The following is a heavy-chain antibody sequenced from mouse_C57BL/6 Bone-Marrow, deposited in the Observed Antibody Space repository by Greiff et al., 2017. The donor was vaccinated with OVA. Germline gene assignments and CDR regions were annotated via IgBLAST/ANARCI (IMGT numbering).Heavy chain of an antibody. CDR2: INSDGGST. D-gene: IGHD1-1*01. Sequence: EVQRVESGGGLVQPGESLKLSCESNEYEFPSHDMSWVRKTPEKRLELVAAINSDGGSTYYPDTMERRFIISRDNTKKTLYLQMSSLRSEDTALYYCARRFLITTVVATGDYWGQGTTLTVSS. CDR3: ARRFLITTVVATGDY. V-gene: IGHV5-2*01. J-gene: IGHJ2*01. CDR1: EYEFPSHD.